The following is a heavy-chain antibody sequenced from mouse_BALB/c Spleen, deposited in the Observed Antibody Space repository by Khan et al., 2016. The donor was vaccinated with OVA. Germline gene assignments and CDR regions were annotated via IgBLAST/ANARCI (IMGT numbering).Heavy chain of an antibody. D-gene: IGHD1-2*01. CDR1: GYSITSGYG. CDR3: ARTARIKY. V-gene: IGHV3-2*02. CDR2: ISYSGST. Sequence: EVQLVESGPGLVKPSQSLSLTCTATGYSITSGYGWNWIRKFPGNKLEWMGYISYSGSTNYNPSLKSRISISRDTSKNQFFLQLNSVTTEDTATYYCARTARIKYWGQGTTLTVSS. J-gene: IGHJ2*01.